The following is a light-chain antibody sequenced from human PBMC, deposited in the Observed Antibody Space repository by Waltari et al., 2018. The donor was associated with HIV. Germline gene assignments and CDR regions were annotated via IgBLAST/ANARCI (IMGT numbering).Light chain of an antibody. Sequence: QSALTQPASVSGSLGQSITIPCTGTSRDVGCYYYLSWSQQHPGRAPKLLIYDVSNRPSGVSKRFSGSKSGNTASLTISGLQAEDEADYHCSSYTSSSALEVVFGGGTTLTVL. CDR2: DVS. J-gene: IGLJ3*02. CDR3: SSYTSSSALEVV. CDR1: SRDVGCYYY. V-gene: IGLV2-14*01.